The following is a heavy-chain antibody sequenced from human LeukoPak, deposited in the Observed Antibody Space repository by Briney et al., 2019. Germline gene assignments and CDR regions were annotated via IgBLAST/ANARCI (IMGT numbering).Heavy chain of an antibody. CDR1: GFILTTYG. V-gene: IGHV5-51*01. D-gene: IGHD3-22*01. CDR2: IYPSDSDT. J-gene: IGHJ4*02. Sequence: GESLRISCRGSGFILTTYGIGWVRQMPGKGLEWMGVIYPSDSDTTYSPSFQGQVTISVDRSISTAYLQWGSLKASDTAMYYCATSNPDAYYDSSGPTYWGQGTLVTVSS. CDR3: ATSNPDAYYDSSGPTY.